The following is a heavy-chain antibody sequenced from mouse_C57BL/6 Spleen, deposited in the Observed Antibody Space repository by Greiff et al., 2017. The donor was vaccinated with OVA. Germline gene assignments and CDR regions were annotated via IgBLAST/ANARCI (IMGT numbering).Heavy chain of an antibody. Sequence: VKLVESGAELARPGASVKLSCKASGYTFTSYGISWVKQRTGQGLEWIGEIYPRSGNTYYNEKFKGKATLTADKSSSTAYMELRSLTSEDSAVYFCTYYSNYAMDYWGQGTSVTVSS. J-gene: IGHJ4*01. CDR3: TYYSNYAMDY. D-gene: IGHD2-5*01. CDR2: IYPRSGNT. V-gene: IGHV1-81*01. CDR1: GYTFTSYG.